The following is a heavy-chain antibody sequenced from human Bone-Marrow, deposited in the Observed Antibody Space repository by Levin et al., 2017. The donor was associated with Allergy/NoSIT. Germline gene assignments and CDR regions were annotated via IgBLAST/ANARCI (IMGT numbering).Heavy chain of an antibody. J-gene: IGHJ3*01. CDR2: IWYDGSAE. CDR3: ARDKQELLLGDASDL. CDR1: GFTFSTYA. Sequence: GGSLKISCAASGFTFSTYAMHWVRQVPGKGLEWVALIWYDGSAEYYADAVKGRFTISRDNSKNTLYLQMSSLRAEDTAVYFCARDKQELLLGDASDLWGQGAMVAVS. V-gene: IGHV3-33*01. D-gene: IGHD1-7*01.